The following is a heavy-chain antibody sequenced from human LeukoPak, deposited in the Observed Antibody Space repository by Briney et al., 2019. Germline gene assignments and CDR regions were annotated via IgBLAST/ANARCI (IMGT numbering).Heavy chain of an antibody. CDR2: INWNGGST. Sequence: PGGSLRLSCAASGFTFDDYGMSWVRQAPGKGLEWVSGINWNGGSTGYADSVKGRFTISRDNAKNSLYLQMNSLRAEDTALYHCARGPYYYDSSGYSPMVVIGMDVWGQGTTVTVSS. J-gene: IGHJ6*02. CDR3: ARGPYYYDSSGYSPMVVIGMDV. V-gene: IGHV3-20*01. CDR1: GFTFDDYG. D-gene: IGHD3-22*01.